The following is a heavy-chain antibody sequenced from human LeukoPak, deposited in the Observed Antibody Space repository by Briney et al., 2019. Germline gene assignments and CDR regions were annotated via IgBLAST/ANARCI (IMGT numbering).Heavy chain of an antibody. V-gene: IGHV1-69*06. CDR3: ARMGHYYDSSGSSPGDYYYMDV. D-gene: IGHD3-22*01. CDR1: GGTFSSYA. J-gene: IGHJ6*03. CDR2: IIPIFGTA. Sequence: GASVKVSCKASGGTFSSYAISWVRQAPGQGLEWMGGIIPIFGTANYAQKFQGRVTITADKSTSTAYMELSSLRSEDTAVYYCARMGHYYDSSGSSPGDYYYMDVWGKGTTVTVSS.